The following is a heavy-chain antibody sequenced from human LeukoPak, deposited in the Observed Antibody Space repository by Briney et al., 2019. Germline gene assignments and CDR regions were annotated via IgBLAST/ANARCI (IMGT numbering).Heavy chain of an antibody. CDR1: GFTFSSYA. D-gene: IGHD3-10*01. CDR2: ISYDGSNK. V-gene: IGHV3-30-3*01. CDR3: ARDPLLWFGEPLDLGSYYCDY. Sequence: GGSLRLSCAASGFTFSSYAMHWVRQAPGKGLEWAAVISYDGSNKYYADSVKGRFTISRDNSKNTLYLQMNSLRAEDTAVYYCARDPLLWFGEPLDLGSYYCDYWGQGTLVTVSS. J-gene: IGHJ4*02.